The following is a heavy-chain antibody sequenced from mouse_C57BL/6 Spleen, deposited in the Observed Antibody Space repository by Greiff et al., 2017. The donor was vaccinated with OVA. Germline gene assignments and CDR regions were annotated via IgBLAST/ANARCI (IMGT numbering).Heavy chain of an antibody. D-gene: IGHD1-1*01. J-gene: IGHJ3*01. CDR2: ISYDGSN. CDR3: ARRYYDGAWFAY. V-gene: IGHV3-6*01. CDR1: GYSITSGYY. Sequence: DVKLQESGPGLVKPSQSLSLTCSVTGYSITSGYYWNWIRQFPGNKLEWMGYISYDGSNNYNPSLKNQISITRDTSKNQFFLKLNSVTTEDTATYYCARRYYDGAWFAYWGQGTLVTVSA.